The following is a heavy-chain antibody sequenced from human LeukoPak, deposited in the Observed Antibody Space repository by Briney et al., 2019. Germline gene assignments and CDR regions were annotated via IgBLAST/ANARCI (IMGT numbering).Heavy chain of an antibody. Sequence: PGGSLRLSCAAFGFTFSSYEMNWVRQAPGKGLEWVSYISSSGSTIYYADSVKGRFTISRDNAKNSLYLQMTSVRAEDTSVYYCARGESYYCLDYWGQGTLVTVSS. CDR3: ARGESYYCLDY. V-gene: IGHV3-48*03. D-gene: IGHD1-26*01. J-gene: IGHJ4*02. CDR1: GFTFSSYE. CDR2: ISSSGSTI.